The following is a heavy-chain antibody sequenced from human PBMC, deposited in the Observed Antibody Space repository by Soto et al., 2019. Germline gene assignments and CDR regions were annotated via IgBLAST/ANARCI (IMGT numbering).Heavy chain of an antibody. CDR3: ANWDCISTSCYS. CDR1: GFTVSSYD. Sequence: EVQLWESGGGLVQPGGSLRLSCAASGFTVSSYDMSWVRQAPGKGLEWVSAISGSGGSTYYADSVKGRFTISRDNSKNTLYLQMNSLRAEDTAVYYCANWDCISTSCYSWGQGTLVTVSS. CDR2: ISGSGGST. V-gene: IGHV3-23*01. D-gene: IGHD2-2*02. J-gene: IGHJ4*02.